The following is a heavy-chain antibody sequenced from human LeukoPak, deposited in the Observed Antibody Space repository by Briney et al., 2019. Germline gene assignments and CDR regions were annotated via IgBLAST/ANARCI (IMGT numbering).Heavy chain of an antibody. J-gene: IGHJ6*03. CDR1: GYTFISYY. Sequence: ASVKVSCKASGYTFISYYIHWVRQAPGQGLEWMGIIDPSGGSTTYAQKFQGRVTMTRDTSTNTVYMQLSSLRSEDTAVHYCARRVYYTSASCYHYHYYMDVWGKGTTVTISS. D-gene: IGHD2-2*01. CDR2: IDPSGGST. V-gene: IGHV1-46*03. CDR3: ARRVYYTSASCYHYHYYMDV.